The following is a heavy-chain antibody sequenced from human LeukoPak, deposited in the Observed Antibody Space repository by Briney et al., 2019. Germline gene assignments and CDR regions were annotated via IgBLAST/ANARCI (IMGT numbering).Heavy chain of an antibody. CDR3: ARLMTTYYYFDY. CDR2: ISPLFGTP. Sequence: SSVTVSCKASGCPFSSLAIYWVRQAPGQGVEWMGGISPLFGTPDYEQKFQGRVTVTTDESTRTAYMESSSLRSDDTAVYYCARLMTTYYYFDYWGQGTLVNVSS. D-gene: IGHD4-11*01. V-gene: IGHV1-69*05. CDR1: GCPFSSLA. J-gene: IGHJ4*02.